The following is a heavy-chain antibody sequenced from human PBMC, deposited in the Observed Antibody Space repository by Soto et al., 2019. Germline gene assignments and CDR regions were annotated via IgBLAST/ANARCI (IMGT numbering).Heavy chain of an antibody. CDR1: GGSISSYY. CDR3: ARHNYGSGSTYFDY. J-gene: IGHJ4*02. CDR2: IYYSGST. V-gene: IGHV4-59*08. D-gene: IGHD3-10*01. Sequence: SETLSLTCPVSGGSISSYYWSWIRQPPGKGLEWIGYIYYSGSTNYNPSLKSRVTISVDTSKNQFSLKLNSMTAADTAVYYCARHNYGSGSTYFDYWGQGTLVPSPQ.